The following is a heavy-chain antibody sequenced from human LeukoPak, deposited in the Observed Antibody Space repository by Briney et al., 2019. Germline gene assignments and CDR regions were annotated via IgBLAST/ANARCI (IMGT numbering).Heavy chain of an antibody. D-gene: IGHD6-25*01. Sequence: PSETLSLTCTVSGDSISSSRFNWGWIRQPPGKGLEWIGYIYYSGSTNYNPSLKSRVTISVDTSKNQFSLKLSSVTAADTAVYYCARVFLYSSGYYFDYWGQGTLVTVSS. CDR2: IYYSGST. V-gene: IGHV4-61*05. J-gene: IGHJ4*02. CDR3: ARVFLYSSGYYFDY. CDR1: GDSISSSRFN.